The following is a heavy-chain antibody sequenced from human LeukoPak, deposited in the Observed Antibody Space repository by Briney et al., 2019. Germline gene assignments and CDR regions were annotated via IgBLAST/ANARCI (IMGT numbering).Heavy chain of an antibody. CDR1: GYTFISYG. CDR3: ARVMYYYDSSGYSYYFDY. D-gene: IGHD3-22*01. Sequence: ASVKVSCKASGYTFISYGISWVRQAPGQGLEWMGWISVYNDNTNYAQKLQGRVTMTTDTSTSTAYMELRSPRSDDTAVYYCARVMYYYDSSGYSYYFDYWGQGTLVTVSS. CDR2: ISVYNDNT. J-gene: IGHJ4*02. V-gene: IGHV1-18*01.